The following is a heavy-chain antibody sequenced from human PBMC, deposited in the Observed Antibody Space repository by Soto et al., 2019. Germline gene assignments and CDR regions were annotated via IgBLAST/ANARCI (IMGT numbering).Heavy chain of an antibody. D-gene: IGHD3-3*01. CDR3: ARLRDYDFWSGYYYYFDY. V-gene: IGHV4-59*01. CDR2: IYYSGST. CDR1: GGSISSYY. J-gene: IGHJ4*02. Sequence: PSETLSLTCTVSGGSISSYYWSWIRQPPGKXLEWIGYIYYSGSTNYNPSLKSRVTISVDTSKNQFSLKLSSVTAADTAVYYCARLRDYDFWSGYYYYFDYWGQGTLVTVSS.